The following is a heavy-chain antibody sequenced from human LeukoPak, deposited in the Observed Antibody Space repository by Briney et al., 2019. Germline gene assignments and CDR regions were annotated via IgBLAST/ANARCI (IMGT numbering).Heavy chain of an antibody. Sequence: SETLSLTCTVSGGSISSSSYYWGWIRQPPGKGLEWIGSIYYSGSTYYNPSLNSRVTISVDTSKIHFSLKLSSVTAADTAVYYCASLFGGIVGYWGQGTLVAVSS. CDR1: GGSISSSSYY. CDR3: ASLFGGIVGY. D-gene: IGHD3-16*01. CDR2: IYYSGST. V-gene: IGHV4-39*01. J-gene: IGHJ4*02.